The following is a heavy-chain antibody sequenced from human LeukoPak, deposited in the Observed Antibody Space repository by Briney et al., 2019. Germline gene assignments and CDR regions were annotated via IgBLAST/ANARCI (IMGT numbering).Heavy chain of an antibody. D-gene: IGHD5-12*01. J-gene: IGHJ4*02. CDR1: GGTFSSYA. V-gene: IGHV1-69*13. CDR3: AREYSGYDSSPYFDY. CDR2: IIPIFGTA. Sequence: SVKVSCKASGGTFSSYAISWVRQAPGQGLEWMGGIIPIFGTANYAQKFQDRVTITADESTSTAYMELSSLRSEDTAVYYCAREYSGYDSSPYFDYWGQGTLVTVSS.